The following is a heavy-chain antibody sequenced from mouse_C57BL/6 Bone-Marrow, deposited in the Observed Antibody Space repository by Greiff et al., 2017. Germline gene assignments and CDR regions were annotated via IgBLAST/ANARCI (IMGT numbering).Heavy chain of an antibody. Sequence: EVQLQQSGPELVKPGASVKISCKASGYTFTDYYMNWVKQSHGKSLEWIGDINPNNGGTSYNQKFKGKATLTVDKSSSTAYMELRSLTSEDSAVYYCASYYRSDYAMDYWGQGTSVTVSS. D-gene: IGHD1-2*01. J-gene: IGHJ4*01. CDR3: ASYYRSDYAMDY. CDR1: GYTFTDYY. CDR2: INPNNGGT. V-gene: IGHV1-26*01.